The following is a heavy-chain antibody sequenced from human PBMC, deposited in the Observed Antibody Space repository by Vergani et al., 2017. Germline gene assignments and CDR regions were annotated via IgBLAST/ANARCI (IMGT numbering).Heavy chain of an antibody. Sequence: QVQLQQWGAGLLKPSETLSLTCAVYGWSFSGYYCSWIRQPPAKGLEWIGEIIHSGSTNYNPPLKSRVTISVDTSKNQFSLKRRSVTAADTAVYYCAPRRPYCSGGSCYNADYGMDVWGQGTTVTVSS. CDR2: IIHSGST. D-gene: IGHD2-15*01. J-gene: IGHJ6*02. CDR3: APRRPYCSGGSCYNADYGMDV. CDR1: GWSFSGYY. V-gene: IGHV4-34*12.